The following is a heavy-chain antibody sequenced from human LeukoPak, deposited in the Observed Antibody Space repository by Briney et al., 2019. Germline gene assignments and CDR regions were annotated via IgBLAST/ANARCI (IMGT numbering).Heavy chain of an antibody. J-gene: IGHJ4*02. Sequence: SETLSLTCGVSGGSISSTNWWSWVRQPPGKGLEWIGEVYHSGATNYSPSLRSRVTISADRSTNQFSLRLNSVTAADTAVFYCARGEGCGSGTVHFDYWGRGILVTVSS. CDR3: ARGEGCGSGTVHFDY. D-gene: IGHD3-10*01. V-gene: IGHV4-4*02. CDR2: VYHSGAT. CDR1: GGSISSTNW.